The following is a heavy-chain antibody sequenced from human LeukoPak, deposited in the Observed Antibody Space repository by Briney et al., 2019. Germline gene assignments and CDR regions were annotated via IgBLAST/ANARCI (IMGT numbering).Heavy chain of an antibody. V-gene: IGHV1-69*05. CDR2: IIPIFGTA. CDR3: ARDGGIAPRGLDY. D-gene: IGHD6-6*01. J-gene: IGHJ4*02. Sequence: SVKVSCKASGGTFSSYAISWVRQAPGQGLEWMGGIIPIFGTANYAQKFQGRVTITTDESTSTAYMELRSLRSDDTAVYYCARDGGIAPRGLDYWGQGTLVTVSS. CDR1: GGTFSSYA.